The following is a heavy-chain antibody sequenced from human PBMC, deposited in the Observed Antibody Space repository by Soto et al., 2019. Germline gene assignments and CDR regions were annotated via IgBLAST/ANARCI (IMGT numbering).Heavy chain of an antibody. CDR3: ARASSSHHAFDI. J-gene: IGHJ3*02. D-gene: IGHD6-13*01. CDR2: IDPSFGST. V-gene: IGHV1-46*01. CDR1: GYTFTASY. Sequence: ASVKVSCKASGYTFTASYMHWVRQAPGQGLEWMGLIDPSFGSTSYAQKFQGRVTMTADESTSTAYMELSSLRSEDTAVYYCARASSSHHAFDIWGQGTMVTVSS.